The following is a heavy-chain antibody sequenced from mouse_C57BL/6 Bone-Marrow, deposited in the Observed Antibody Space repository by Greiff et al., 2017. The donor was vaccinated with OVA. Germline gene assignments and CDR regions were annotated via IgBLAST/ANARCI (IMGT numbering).Heavy chain of an antibody. V-gene: IGHV1-69*01. CDR1: GYTFTSYW. Sequence: QVQLQQPGAELVMPGASVKLSCKASGYTFTSYWMHWVKQRPGQGLEWIGELDPSDSYTNYNQKFKGKSTLTVDKSSSTAYMQLSSLTSEDSAVYYCAREGYGSSYRYFDVWGTGTTVTVSS. J-gene: IGHJ1*03. D-gene: IGHD1-1*01. CDR2: LDPSDSYT. CDR3: AREGYGSSYRYFDV.